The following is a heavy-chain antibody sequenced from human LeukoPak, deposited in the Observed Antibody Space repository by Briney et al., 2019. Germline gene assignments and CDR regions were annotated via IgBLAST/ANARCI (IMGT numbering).Heavy chain of an antibody. CDR1: GFTFDDYA. J-gene: IGHJ6*03. V-gene: IGHV3-21*01. CDR3: ARDGDILTGYYPHYYMDV. Sequence: GGSLRLSCAASGFTFDDYAMHWVRQAPGKGLEWVSSISSSSSYIYYADSVKGRFTISRDNAKNSLYLQMNSLRAEDTAVYYCARDGDILTGYYPHYYMDVWGKGTTVTVSS. D-gene: IGHD3-9*01. CDR2: ISSSSSYI.